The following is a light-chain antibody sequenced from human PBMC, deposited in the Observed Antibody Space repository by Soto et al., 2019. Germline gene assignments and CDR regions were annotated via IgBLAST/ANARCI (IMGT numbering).Light chain of an antibody. V-gene: IGLV2-14*01. CDR3: SSYAGSHIPSV. CDR2: DVS. CDR1: SSDVGGYNY. Sequence: QSALTQPASVSGSPGQSITISCTGTSSDVGGYNYVSWYQQHPGKAPKLMIYDVSNRPSGVSNRFSGSKSGNTASLTISGLQAEDEADYYCSSYAGSHIPSVFGTGANVTV. J-gene: IGLJ1*01.